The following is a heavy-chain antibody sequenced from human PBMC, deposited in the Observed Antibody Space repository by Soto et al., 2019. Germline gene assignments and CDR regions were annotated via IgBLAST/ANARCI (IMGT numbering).Heavy chain of an antibody. Sequence: ASVKVSCKASGYTFTSYGISWVRQAPGQGLEWMGWISAYNGNTNYAQKLQGRVTMTTDTSTSTAYMELRSLRSDDTAVYYCARDLAAYSSGPQGAFDIWGQGTMVTVSS. CDR1: GYTFTSYG. CDR2: ISAYNGNT. V-gene: IGHV1-18*01. CDR3: ARDLAAYSSGPQGAFDI. D-gene: IGHD6-19*01. J-gene: IGHJ3*02.